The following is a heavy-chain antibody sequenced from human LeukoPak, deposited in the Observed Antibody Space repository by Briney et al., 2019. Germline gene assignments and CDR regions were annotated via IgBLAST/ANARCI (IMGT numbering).Heavy chain of an antibody. V-gene: IGHV3-23*01. J-gene: IGHJ4*02. CDR2: VSGSGGST. CDR1: GSTFSSYA. CDR3: AKAATKYYFDY. D-gene: IGHD2-15*01. Sequence: GGSLRLSCAASGSTFSSYAMNWVRQAPGKGLEWVSSVSGSGGSTYYADSVKGRFTISRDNSKNTLYLQVNSLRAEDTAIYYCAKAATKYYFDYWGQGTLVTVSS.